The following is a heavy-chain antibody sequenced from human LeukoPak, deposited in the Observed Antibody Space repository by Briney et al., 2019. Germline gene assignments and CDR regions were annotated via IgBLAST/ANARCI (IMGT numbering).Heavy chain of an antibody. CDR2: IIPIFGTA. CDR1: GGTFSSYA. Sequence: SVKVSCKASGGTFSSYAISWVRQAPGQGLEWMGGIIPIFGTANYAQKFQGRVTITADESTSTAYMELSSLRSEDTAVYYCARAGGVGSGWRYYYYYYGMDVWGQGTTVTVSS. J-gene: IGHJ6*02. CDR3: ARAGGVGSGWRYYYYYYGMDV. D-gene: IGHD6-19*01. V-gene: IGHV1-69*01.